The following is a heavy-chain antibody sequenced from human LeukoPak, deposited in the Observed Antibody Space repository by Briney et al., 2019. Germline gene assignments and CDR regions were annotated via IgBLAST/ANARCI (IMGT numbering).Heavy chain of an antibody. J-gene: IGHJ5*02. V-gene: IGHV4-34*01. D-gene: IGHD3-22*01. CDR1: GGSFSGYY. CDR2: INHSGST. Sequence: SETLSLTCAVYGGSFSGYYWSWIRQPPGKGLEWIGEINHSGSTNYNPSLKSRVTISVDTSKNQFSLMLSSVTAADTAVYYCARTSIYYDSSGSRSWGQGTLVTVSS. CDR3: ARTSIYYDSSGSRS.